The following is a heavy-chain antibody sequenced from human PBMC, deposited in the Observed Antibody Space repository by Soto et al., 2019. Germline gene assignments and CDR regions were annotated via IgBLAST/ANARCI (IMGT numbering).Heavy chain of an antibody. Sequence: PGESLKISCKGSGYIFTNYWIGWVRQMPGRGLQWMGILHPGDSDTKYNPSFQGQVTFSADKSITTAYLQWNSLKASDTAIYYCARSPVVAAIDYYGMDVWGQGTTVTVSS. D-gene: IGHD2-15*01. CDR2: LHPGDSDT. CDR1: GYIFTNYW. J-gene: IGHJ6*02. V-gene: IGHV5-51*01. CDR3: ARSPVVAAIDYYGMDV.